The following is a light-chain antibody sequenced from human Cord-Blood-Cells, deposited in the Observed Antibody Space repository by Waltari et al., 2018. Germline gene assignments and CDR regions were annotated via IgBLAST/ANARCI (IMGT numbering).Light chain of an antibody. CDR2: DAS. Sequence: DIQMTQSPSTLSASVGDRVTITCRASQSISSWLAWYQQKPGKAPKLLIYDASSLESGVPSRCSGGGSGTEFTLTISSLQPDDFATYYCQQYNSYSWTFGQGTKVEIK. CDR3: QQYNSYSWT. J-gene: IGKJ1*01. CDR1: QSISSW. V-gene: IGKV1-5*01.